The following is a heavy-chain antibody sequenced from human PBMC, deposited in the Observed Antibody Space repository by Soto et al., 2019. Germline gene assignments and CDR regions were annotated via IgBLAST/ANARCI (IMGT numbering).Heavy chain of an antibody. Sequence: GGSLRLSXAASGFIFSPYGIHWVRQAPGKGLEWVALIRNDGSDKYYAESVTGRFTISRDNSKNTVYLQMNSLRAEDTALYFCARAPRMAPFDIWGQGTMVTVSS. CDR2: IRNDGSDK. V-gene: IGHV3-33*01. J-gene: IGHJ3*02. CDR1: GFIFSPYG. CDR3: ARAPRMAPFDI.